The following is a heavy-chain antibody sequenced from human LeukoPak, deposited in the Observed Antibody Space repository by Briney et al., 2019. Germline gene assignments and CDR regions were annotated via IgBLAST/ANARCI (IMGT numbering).Heavy chain of an antibody. CDR1: GYTFTSYD. CDR2: MNPNSGNT. CDR3: ARGPSVLLWFGEFGNYYYMDV. Sequence: ASVKVSCKASGYTFTSYDINWVRQAPGQGLEWMGWMNPNSGNTGYAQKFQGRVTMTRNTSISTAYMELSSLRSEDTAVYYCARGPSVLLWFGEFGNYYYMDVWGKGTTVTISS. D-gene: IGHD3-10*01. J-gene: IGHJ6*03. V-gene: IGHV1-8*01.